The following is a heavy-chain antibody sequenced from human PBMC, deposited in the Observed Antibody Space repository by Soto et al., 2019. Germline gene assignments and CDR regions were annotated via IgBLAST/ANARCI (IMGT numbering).Heavy chain of an antibody. Sequence: QVQLQQWGAGLLKPSETLSLTCAVYGGSFSGYYWSWIRQPPGKGLEWIGEINHSGSTNYNPSLKSRLTISVDTSKNQFSLKLSSVTAADTAVYYCARGSLLWFGELLFRYYFDYWGQGTLVTVSS. CDR2: INHSGST. CDR1: GGSFSGYY. D-gene: IGHD3-10*01. J-gene: IGHJ4*02. CDR3: ARGSLLWFGELLFRYYFDY. V-gene: IGHV4-34*01.